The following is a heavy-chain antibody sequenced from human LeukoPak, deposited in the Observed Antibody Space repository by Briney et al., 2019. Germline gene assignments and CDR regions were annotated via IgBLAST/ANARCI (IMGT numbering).Heavy chain of an antibody. D-gene: IGHD3-16*01. CDR3: ARDSGLNPKRSEYFQH. J-gene: IGHJ1*01. Sequence: SETLSLTCTVSGGSISSGSYYWNWIRQPAGKELEWIGRIYTSGSTNYTPSLKSRVTISIDTSKNQFSLKLSSVTAADTAVYYCARDSGLNPKRSEYFQHWGQGILVTVSS. CDR2: IYTSGST. V-gene: IGHV4-61*02. CDR1: GGSISSGSYY.